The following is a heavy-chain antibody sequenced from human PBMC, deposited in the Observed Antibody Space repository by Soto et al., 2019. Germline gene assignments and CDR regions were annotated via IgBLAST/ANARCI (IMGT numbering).Heavy chain of an antibody. CDR2: ISATGRT. D-gene: IGHD7-27*01. Sequence: QVQLQESGPGLVEPSETLSLTCTVSGDSMSSYDWNWIRQPAGKGLEWIGRISATGRTSYMSSLKSRITLSVDTSKNQFSLNLKFVTAADTAVYFCARDQSGSADIWGQGTMVTVS. CDR3: ARDQSGSADI. V-gene: IGHV4-4*07. CDR1: GDSMSSYD. J-gene: IGHJ3*02.